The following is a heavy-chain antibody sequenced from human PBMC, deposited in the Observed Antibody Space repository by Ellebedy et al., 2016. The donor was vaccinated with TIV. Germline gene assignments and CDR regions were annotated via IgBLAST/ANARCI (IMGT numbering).Heavy chain of an antibody. CDR1: GYTFTSYG. J-gene: IGHJ4*02. D-gene: IGHD3-22*01. V-gene: IGHV1-18*01. CDR2: ISAYNGNT. CDR3: ARDGSRYYDSSGYS. Sequence: AASVKVSCKASGYTFTSYGISWVRQAPGQGLEWMGWISAYNGNTNYAQKLQGRVTMTTDTSTSTAYMELRSLRSDDTAVYYCARDGSRYYDSSGYSWGQGTLVTVSS.